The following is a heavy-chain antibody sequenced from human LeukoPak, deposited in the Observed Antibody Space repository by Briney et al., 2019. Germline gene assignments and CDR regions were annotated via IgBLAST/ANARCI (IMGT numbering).Heavy chain of an antibody. CDR3: ARGGSGYYGSGSSIDY. V-gene: IGHV4-34*01. Sequence: SETLSLTCAVYGGSFSGYYWSWIRQPPGKGLEWIGEINHSGGTNYNPSLKSRVTISVDTSKNQFSLKLSSVTAADTAVYYCARGGSGYYGSGSSIDYWGQGTLVTVSS. CDR1: GGSFSGYY. J-gene: IGHJ4*02. D-gene: IGHD3-10*01. CDR2: INHSGGT.